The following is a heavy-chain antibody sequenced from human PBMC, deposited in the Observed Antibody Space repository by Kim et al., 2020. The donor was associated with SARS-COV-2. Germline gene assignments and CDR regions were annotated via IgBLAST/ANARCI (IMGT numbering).Heavy chain of an antibody. CDR2: IYYSGST. CDR1: GGSISSYY. V-gene: IGHV4-59*01. J-gene: IGHJ4*02. CDR3: ARARHMGSSWYFVDY. Sequence: SETLSLTCTVSGGSISSYYWSWIRQPPGKGLEWIGYIYYSGSTNYNPSLKSRVTISVDTSKNQFSLKLSSVTAADTAVYYCARARHMGSSWYFVDYWGQG. D-gene: IGHD6-13*01.